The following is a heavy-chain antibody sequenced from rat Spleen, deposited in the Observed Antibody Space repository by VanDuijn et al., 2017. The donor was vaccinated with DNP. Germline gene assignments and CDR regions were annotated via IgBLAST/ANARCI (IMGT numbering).Heavy chain of an antibody. Sequence: EVQLVETGGGLVQPGRSLKLSCVASGFTFSSYWMYWIRQAPGKGLEWVSSINTDGGSTYYPDSVKGRFTISRDNAENTVYLQMNSLRSEDTATSYCAKGESIAAISTPGGFAYWGQGTLVTVSS. CDR2: INTDGGST. J-gene: IGHJ3*01. D-gene: IGHD1-2*01. CDR1: GFTFSSYW. V-gene: IGHV5-58*01. CDR3: AKGESIAAISTPGGFAY.